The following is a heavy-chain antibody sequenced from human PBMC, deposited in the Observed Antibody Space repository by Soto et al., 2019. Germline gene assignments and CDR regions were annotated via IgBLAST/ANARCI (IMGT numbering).Heavy chain of an antibody. J-gene: IGHJ4*02. Sequence: EVQLVESGGGLVQPGGSLKLSCSASGFTFSGSAMHWVRQASGKGLEWVGRIRTKANSYATIYGASVKGRFTVSKDDSKNTKYLQMNSLKAEDTAVYYCATSVAGLAFFESWGQGTLVTVSS. V-gene: IGHV3-73*02. CDR2: IRTKANSYAT. D-gene: IGHD6-19*01. CDR3: ATSVAGLAFFES. CDR1: GFTFSGSA.